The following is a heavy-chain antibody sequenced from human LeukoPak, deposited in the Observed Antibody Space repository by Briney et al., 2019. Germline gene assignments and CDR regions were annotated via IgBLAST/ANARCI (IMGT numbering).Heavy chain of an antibody. CDR2: ITVSGST. J-gene: IGHJ4*02. D-gene: IGHD5-12*01. CDR1: RGSISSYY. CDR3: ARETRIEWLRFLDS. V-gene: IGHV4-4*07. Sequence: SETLSLTCSVSRGSISSYYWTWIRQPAGKGLEWVGRITVSGSTNYDPSLKSRATMSVEASKNQFSLRLSAVTAADTAVYYCARETRIEWLRFLDSWGQGTLVTVSS.